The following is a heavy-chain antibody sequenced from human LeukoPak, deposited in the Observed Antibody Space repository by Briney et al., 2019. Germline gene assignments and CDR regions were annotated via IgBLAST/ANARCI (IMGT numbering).Heavy chain of an antibody. V-gene: IGHV4-59*01. CDR2: IYYSGST. D-gene: IGHD5-24*01. CDR3: AREWMALFDY. Sequence: PSETLSLTCTVSGGSISSYYWSWIRQPPGKGLEWIGYIYYSGSTNYNPSLKSRVTISVDTSKNQLSLKLSSVTAADTAVYYCAREWMALFDYWGQGTLVTVSS. J-gene: IGHJ4*02. CDR1: GGSISSYY.